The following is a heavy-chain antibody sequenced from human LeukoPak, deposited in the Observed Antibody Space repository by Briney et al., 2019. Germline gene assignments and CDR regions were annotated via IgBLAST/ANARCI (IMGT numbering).Heavy chain of an antibody. Sequence: GGSLRLSCAASGFTVSSNYMGWVRQAPGKGLEWVSVIYSGGSTYYADSVKGRFTISRDNSKNTLYLQMNSLRAEDTAVYYCARGHCSSTSCYYYGMDVWGQGTTVTVSS. D-gene: IGHD2-2*01. CDR1: GFTVSSNY. J-gene: IGHJ6*02. CDR3: ARGHCSSTSCYYYGMDV. CDR2: IYSGGST. V-gene: IGHV3-53*01.